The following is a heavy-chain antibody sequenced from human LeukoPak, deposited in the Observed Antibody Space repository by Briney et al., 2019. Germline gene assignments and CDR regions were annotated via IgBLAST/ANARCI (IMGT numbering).Heavy chain of an antibody. V-gene: IGHV1-2*02. J-gene: IGHJ4*02. CDR3: ARGIVVLGATTPSGLDY. CDR1: GYTFTGYY. Sequence: ASVKVSCKASGYTFTGYYMHWVRQAPGQGLEWMGWNNPNSGGTNYAQKFQGRVTMTRDTSISTAYMELSRLRSDDTAVYYCARGIVVLGATTPSGLDYWGQGTLVTVSS. D-gene: IGHD2-15*01. CDR2: NNPNSGGT.